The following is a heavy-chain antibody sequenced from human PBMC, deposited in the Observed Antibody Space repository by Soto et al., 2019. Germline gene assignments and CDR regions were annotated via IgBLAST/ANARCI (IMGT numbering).Heavy chain of an antibody. D-gene: IGHD6-13*01. J-gene: IGHJ4*02. V-gene: IGHV4-4*02. Sequence: PSETLSLTCAVSGVSINNNIWWNWVRQPPGKGLEWIGEIYPDGSTHYTPSLRSRVTMSVDKSKNQFFLRLSSVTAADTAIYYCARGYSSRWYYFDYWGQGILVTVS. CDR2: IYPDGST. CDR3: ARGYSSRWYYFDY. CDR1: GVSINNNIW.